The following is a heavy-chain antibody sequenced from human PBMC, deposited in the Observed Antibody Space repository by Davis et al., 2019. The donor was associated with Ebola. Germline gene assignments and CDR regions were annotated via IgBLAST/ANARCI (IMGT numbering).Heavy chain of an antibody. CDR1: GFTFSSYA. Sequence: GESLKISCEASGFTFSSYAMTWVRQAPGKGLEWVSGITSSDGRTYCADSVKGRFTISRDNSKNTLYLQMNSLRVEDTAVYYCTRVIDGDYDGNWGQGTLVTVSS. V-gene: IGHV3-23*01. D-gene: IGHD4-17*01. J-gene: IGHJ4*02. CDR3: TRVIDGDYDGN. CDR2: ITSSDGRT.